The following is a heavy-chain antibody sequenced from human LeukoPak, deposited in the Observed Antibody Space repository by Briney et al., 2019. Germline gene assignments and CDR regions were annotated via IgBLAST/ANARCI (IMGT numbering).Heavy chain of an antibody. CDR1: GASITSGDHY. J-gene: IGHJ4*02. CDR2: IYYSRTA. D-gene: IGHD3-16*02. V-gene: IGHV4-30-4*08. CDR3: AREYIWGTYRYLDY. Sequence: PSQTLSLTCTVSGASITSGDHYWSWIRQPPGKGLDWIGHIYYSRTAYYKSSLESRVTISVDMSKNQLSLRLSSVTAADTAVYYCAREYIWGTYRYLDYWGQGTLVTVSS.